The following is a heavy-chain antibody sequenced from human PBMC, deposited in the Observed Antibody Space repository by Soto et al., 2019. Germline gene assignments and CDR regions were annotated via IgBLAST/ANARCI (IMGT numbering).Heavy chain of an antibody. J-gene: IGHJ4*02. Sequence: EVQLLESGGGLVQPGGSLRLSCAASGFTFSNYAMGWVRQAPGKGLEWVSGISGGGGSTYYADSVKGRFTISRDQSKNTLVQQMHSLGAEDTGLYYSAKDEEAELLFGVVTISRFDSWGQGTLVTVSS. CDR3: AKDEEAELLFGVVTISRFDS. D-gene: IGHD3-3*01. CDR2: ISGGGGST. V-gene: IGHV3-23*01. CDR1: GFTFSNYA.